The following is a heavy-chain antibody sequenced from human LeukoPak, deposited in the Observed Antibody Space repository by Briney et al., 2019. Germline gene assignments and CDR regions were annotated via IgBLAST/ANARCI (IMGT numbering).Heavy chain of an antibody. CDR3: ARGRRAPGYSSSWPFYYYYMDV. CDR2: IYNSGST. V-gene: IGHV4-38-2*02. CDR1: GYSISSGYF. D-gene: IGHD6-13*01. J-gene: IGHJ6*03. Sequence: SETLSLTCTVSGYSISSGYFWGWIRQPPGKGLEWIGTIYNSGSTYYNASLKSRVTISVDTSKNQFSLKLSSVTAADTAVYYCARGRRAPGYSSSWPFYYYYMDVWGKGTTVTVSS.